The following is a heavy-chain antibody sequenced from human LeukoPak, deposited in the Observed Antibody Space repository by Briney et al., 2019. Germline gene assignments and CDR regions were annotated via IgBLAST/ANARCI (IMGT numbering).Heavy chain of an antibody. J-gene: IGHJ5*02. CDR3: AKGGSGYFLDL. CDR2: ISNAGGGT. Sequence: GGSLRLSCAASGFIFNNFGLIWVRQAPGKGLKWVSAISNAGGGTTYADFVKGRFTISRDNSKNTLFLQMNSLRAEDTALCYCAKGGSGYFLDLWGQGTLVTVSS. CDR1: GFIFNNFG. V-gene: IGHV3-23*01. D-gene: IGHD3-22*01.